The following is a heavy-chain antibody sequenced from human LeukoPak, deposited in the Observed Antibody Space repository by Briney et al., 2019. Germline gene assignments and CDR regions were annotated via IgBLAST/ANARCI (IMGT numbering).Heavy chain of an antibody. D-gene: IGHD3-22*01. CDR2: IKSKTDGGTT. Sequence: PGGSLRLSCAASGFTFSNAWMNWVRQAPGKGLEWVGRIKSKTDGGTTDYAAPVKGRFTISRDDSKNTLYLQMNSLKTEDTAAYYCTTDNYYDSSGRTRDDYWGQGTLVTVSS. CDR1: GFTFSNAW. J-gene: IGHJ4*02. V-gene: IGHV3-15*07. CDR3: TTDNYYDSSGRTRDDY.